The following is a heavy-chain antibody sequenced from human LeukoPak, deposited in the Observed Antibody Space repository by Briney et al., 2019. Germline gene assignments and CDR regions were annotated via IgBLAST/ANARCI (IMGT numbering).Heavy chain of an antibody. CDR1: GGSISSGSYY. Sequence: NPSQTLSLTCTVSGGSISSGSYYWSWIRQPAGKGLEWIGRIYTSGSTNYNPSLKGRVTISVDTSKNQFSLKLSSVTAADTAVYYCARGGSGWDAFDIWGQGTMVTVSS. CDR2: IYTSGST. J-gene: IGHJ3*02. V-gene: IGHV4-61*02. CDR3: ARGGSGWDAFDI. D-gene: IGHD6-19*01.